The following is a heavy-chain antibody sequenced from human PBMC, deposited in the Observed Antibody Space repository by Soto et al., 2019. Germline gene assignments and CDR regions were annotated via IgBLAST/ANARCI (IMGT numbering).Heavy chain of an antibody. Sequence: SETLSLTCAVSGYAISSGSYWDWIRQPSGKGLEWIGSSYHRGNTYYNPSLRSRVTISVDTSRNQFSLKLSSVTAADTAVYYCVRDFVPNKDWLGPWGQGILVTVSS. CDR1: GYAISSGSY. D-gene: IGHD2-2*01. V-gene: IGHV4-38-2*02. CDR2: SYHRGNT. J-gene: IGHJ5*02. CDR3: VRDFVPNKDWLGP.